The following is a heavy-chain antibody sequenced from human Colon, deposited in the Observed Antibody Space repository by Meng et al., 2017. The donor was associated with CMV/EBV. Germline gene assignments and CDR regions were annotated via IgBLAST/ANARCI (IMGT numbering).Heavy chain of an antibody. CDR3: AITSLFDY. V-gene: IGHV1-3*01. Sequence: QVQLAQAGAEVKKAGAAVRVSCKASGYSFSNYVLHWVRQAPGQVLEWMGWISPGDDNGKYSQKFQGRVAITKDTSASTSYLDLSSLKSEDTAVYYCAITSLFDYWCQGTLVTVSS. CDR2: ISPGDDNG. J-gene: IGHJ4*02. CDR1: GYSFSNYV.